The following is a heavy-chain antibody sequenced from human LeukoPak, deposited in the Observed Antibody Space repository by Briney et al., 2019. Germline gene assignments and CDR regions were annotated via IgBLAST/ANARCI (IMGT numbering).Heavy chain of an antibody. CDR1: GFTFSGYA. CDR2: ICSNVGKT. Sequence: GGSLRLSCAASGFTFSGYAMSCVRQAPGKRLWCGSVICSNVGKTYYADSVKGRVTISRDNSKNTLYLQLNSLRAEETDIYYCAKVRDLDTVLGRFDNWGQGTLVTVSS. J-gene: IGHJ5*02. V-gene: IGHV3-23*01. CDR3: AKVRDLDTVLGRFDN. D-gene: IGHD5-18*01.